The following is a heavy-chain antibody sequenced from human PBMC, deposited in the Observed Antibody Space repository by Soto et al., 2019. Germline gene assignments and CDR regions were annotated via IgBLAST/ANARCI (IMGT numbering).Heavy chain of an antibody. CDR1: GGSISSSSYF. CDR2: IYYSGST. V-gene: IGHV4-39*01. J-gene: IGHJ6*02. Sequence: SETLSLTCTVSGGSISSSSYFWGWIRQPQGKGLEWVGSIYYSGSTYYNPSLKSRVTIFVDTSMNQFSLRLSSVTAADTAVYYCASVGYCSGGSCYGLDVWRQGTTATVSS. CDR3: ASVGYCSGGSCYGLDV. D-gene: IGHD2-15*01.